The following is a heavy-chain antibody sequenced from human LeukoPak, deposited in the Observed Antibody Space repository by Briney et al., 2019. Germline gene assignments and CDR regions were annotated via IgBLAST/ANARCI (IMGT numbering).Heavy chain of an antibody. D-gene: IGHD1-26*01. V-gene: IGHV3-21*01. CDR2: ISSSSSYI. J-gene: IGHJ1*01. CDR3: ARSASRIVGATILYFQH. Sequence: GGSLRLSCAASGFTFSSYSVNWVRQAPGEGLEWVSSISSSSSYIYYADSVKGRFTISRDNAKNSLYLQMNSLRAEDTAVYYCARSASRIVGATILYFQHWGQGTLVTVSS. CDR1: GFTFSSYS.